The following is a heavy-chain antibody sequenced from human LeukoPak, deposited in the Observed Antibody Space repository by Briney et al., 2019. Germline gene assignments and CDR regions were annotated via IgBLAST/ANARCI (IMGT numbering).Heavy chain of an antibody. Sequence: PGGSLRLSCAASGFTFSSYWMSWVRQAPGKGLEWVSGISGSGGSTYYADSVKGRFTISRDNSKNTLYLQMNSLRAEDTAVYYCAKGLWFGANNFDYWGQGTLVTVSS. D-gene: IGHD3-10*01. J-gene: IGHJ4*02. CDR1: GFTFSSYW. CDR3: AKGLWFGANNFDY. V-gene: IGHV3-23*01. CDR2: ISGSGGST.